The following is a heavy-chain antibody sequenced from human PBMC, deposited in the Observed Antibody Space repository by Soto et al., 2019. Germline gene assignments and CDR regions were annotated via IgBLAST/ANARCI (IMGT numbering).Heavy chain of an antibody. Sequence: SLRLSCTASGFSFDENAMSWFRQAPGKGLEWVGFIRSTVYGETTEYAASVAGRFTISRDDSKSITYLQMNSLKTEDTAVYYCTRAYDNSRYWFDPWGQGTLVTVSS. CDR1: GFSFDENA. CDR3: TRAYDNSRYWFDP. CDR2: IRSTVYGETT. J-gene: IGHJ5*02. D-gene: IGHD3-22*01. V-gene: IGHV3-49*03.